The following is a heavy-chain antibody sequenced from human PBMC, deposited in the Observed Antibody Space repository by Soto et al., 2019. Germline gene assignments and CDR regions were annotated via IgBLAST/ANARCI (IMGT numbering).Heavy chain of an antibody. J-gene: IGHJ4*02. D-gene: IGHD2-15*01. V-gene: IGHV4-34*01. CDR2: INHSGST. CDR1: GGSFSGYY. Sequence: PSETLSLTCAVYGGSFSGYYWSWIRQPPGKGLEWIGEINHSGSTNYNPSLKSRVTISVDTSKNQFSLKLSSVTAADTAVYYCARGKKSRGRYCSGGSCYSLLNYWGQGTLVTVSS. CDR3: ARGKKSRGRYCSGGSCYSLLNY.